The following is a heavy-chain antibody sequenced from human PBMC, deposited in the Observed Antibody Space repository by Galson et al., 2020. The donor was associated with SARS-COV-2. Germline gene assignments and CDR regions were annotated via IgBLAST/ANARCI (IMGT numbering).Heavy chain of an antibody. V-gene: IGHV1-8*01. CDR1: GYTFTSYD. Sequence: ASVKVSCKASGYTFTSYDINWVRQATGQGLELMGWMNPNSGNTGYAQKFQGRVTMTRNTSISTAYMELSSLRSEDTAVYYCARAVTRRPTKLLRGGCDFDYWGQGTLVTVAT. CDR2: MNPNSGNT. J-gene: IGHJ4*02. CDR3: ARAVTRRPTKLLRGGCDFDY. D-gene: IGHD2-15*01.